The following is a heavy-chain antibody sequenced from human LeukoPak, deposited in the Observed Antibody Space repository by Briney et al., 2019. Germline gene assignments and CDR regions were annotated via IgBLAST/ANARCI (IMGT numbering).Heavy chain of an antibody. J-gene: IGHJ5*02. CDR2: INSDGSST. CDR1: GFTFSSYW. V-gene: IGHV3-74*01. Sequence: PGGSLRLSCAASGFTFSSYWMHWVRQAPGKGLVWVSRINSDGSSTSYADSVKGRFTISRDNAKNTLYLQMNSLRAEDTAVYYCARGIGNEYSRWGFSMNWFDPWGQGTLVTVSS. CDR3: ARGIGNEYSRWGFSMNWFDP. D-gene: IGHD6-13*01.